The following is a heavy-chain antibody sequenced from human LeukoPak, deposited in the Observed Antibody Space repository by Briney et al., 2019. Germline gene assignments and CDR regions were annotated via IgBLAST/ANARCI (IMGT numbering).Heavy chain of an antibody. Sequence: GESLKISCKGPGYSFTSYWIGWARQMPGKGLEWMGIIYPGDSDTRYSPSFQGQVTISADKSISTAYLQWSSLKASDTAMFYCARPPKNVAYNSGLDYFDFWGQGTLVTVSS. CDR1: GYSFTSYW. V-gene: IGHV5-51*01. D-gene: IGHD5-12*01. CDR3: ARPPKNVAYNSGLDYFDF. J-gene: IGHJ4*02. CDR2: IYPGDSDT.